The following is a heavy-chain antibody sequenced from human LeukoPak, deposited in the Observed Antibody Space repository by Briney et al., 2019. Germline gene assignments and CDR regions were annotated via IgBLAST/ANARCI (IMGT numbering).Heavy chain of an antibody. CDR1: GYTFTSYD. D-gene: IGHD6-19*01. J-gene: IGHJ4*02. CDR3: ARGLTWLGDASTNDY. V-gene: IGHV1-8*01. Sequence: ASVKVSCKASGYTFTSYDINWVRQATGQGLEWMGSMNPNSGNTGYAQKFQGRVTMTRNTSISTAYMELSSLRSEDTAVYYCARGLTWLGDASTNDYWGQGTLVTVSS. CDR2: MNPNSGNT.